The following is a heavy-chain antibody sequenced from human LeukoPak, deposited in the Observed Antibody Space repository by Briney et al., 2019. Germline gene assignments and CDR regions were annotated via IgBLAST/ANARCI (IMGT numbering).Heavy chain of an antibody. V-gene: IGHV4-31*03. CDR3: ASVRGYSSGWYASGFDP. D-gene: IGHD6-19*01. CDR1: GGSINNGGYY. Sequence: PSETLSLTCTVSGGSINNGGYYWSWIRQHPGKGLEWIGYIYYSGSSYYNPSLRSRVTISVDTSKNHFSLKLSSVTAADTAVYYCASVRGYSSGWYASGFDPWGQGTLVTVSS. CDR2: IYYSGSS. J-gene: IGHJ5*02.